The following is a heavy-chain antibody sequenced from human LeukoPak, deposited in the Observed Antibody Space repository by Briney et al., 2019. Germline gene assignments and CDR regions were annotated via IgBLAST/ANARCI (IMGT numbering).Heavy chain of an antibody. CDR3: ARYCTNGVCYTFGAFDI. J-gene: IGHJ3*02. V-gene: IGHV1-2*02. Sequence: ASVTVSCKASGYTFTGYYMHWVRQAPGQGLEWMGWINPNSGGTNYAQKFQGRVTMTRDTSISTAYMELSRLRSDDTAVYYCARYCTNGVCYTFGAFDIWGQGTMVTVSS. D-gene: IGHD2-8*01. CDR2: INPNSGGT. CDR1: GYTFTGYY.